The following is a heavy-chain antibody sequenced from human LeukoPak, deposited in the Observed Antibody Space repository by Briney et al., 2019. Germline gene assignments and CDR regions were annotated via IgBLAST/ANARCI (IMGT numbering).Heavy chain of an antibody. CDR2: IYYSGST. V-gene: IGHV4-59*01. Sequence: SETLSLTCTVSGGSISSYYWSWIRQPPGKGLEWIGYIYYSGSTNYNPSLKSRVTISVDTSKNQFSLKLSSVTAADTAVYYCARYGSGPTTPPGDLDVWGQGTTVTVSS. D-gene: IGHD3-10*01. CDR3: ARYGSGPTTPPGDLDV. J-gene: IGHJ6*02. CDR1: GGSISSYY.